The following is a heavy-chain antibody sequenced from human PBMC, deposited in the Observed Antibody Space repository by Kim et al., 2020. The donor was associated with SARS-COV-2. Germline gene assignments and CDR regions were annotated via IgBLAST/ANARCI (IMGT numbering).Heavy chain of an antibody. Sequence: SETLSLTCAVSGGSISSSNWWSWVRQPPGKGLEWIGEIYHSGSTNYNPSLKSRVTISVDKSKNQFSLKLSSVTAADTAVYYCALSTADYDFWSGYYPNNWFDPWGQGTLVTVSS. V-gene: IGHV4-4*02. CDR3: ALSTADYDFWSGYYPNNWFDP. J-gene: IGHJ5*02. CDR2: IYHSGST. D-gene: IGHD3-3*01. CDR1: GGSISSSNW.